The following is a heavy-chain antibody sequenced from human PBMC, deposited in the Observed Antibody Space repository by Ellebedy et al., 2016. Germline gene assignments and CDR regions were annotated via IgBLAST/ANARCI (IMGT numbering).Heavy chain of an antibody. V-gene: IGHV4-30-2*01. D-gene: IGHD3-22*01. J-gene: IGHJ4*02. Sequence: SETLSLTCAVSGGSISSGGYSWSWIRQPPGKGLEWIGFIYHSGSTYYSPSLKSRVIISLDRSKNQFSLNPSSVTAADTAVYYCARGGLNYYDSSGLSFDFWGQGTLVTVSS. CDR1: GGSISSGGYS. CDR3: ARGGLNYYDSSGLSFDF. CDR2: IYHSGST.